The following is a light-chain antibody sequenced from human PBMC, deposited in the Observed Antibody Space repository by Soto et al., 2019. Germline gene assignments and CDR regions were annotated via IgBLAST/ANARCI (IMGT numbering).Light chain of an antibody. CDR1: QSVTSY. CDR3: QHRSNWHPIFS. CDR2: DAS. J-gene: IGKJ3*01. V-gene: IGKV3-11*01. Sequence: EIVLTQSPATLSLSPGDTATLSCRASQSVTSYLAWYQHRPGQAPRLLIYDASSRAPDIPDRFSGSGYGTDFTLTISGLEPEDVAFYYCQHRSNWHPIFSFGPGTKVDIK.